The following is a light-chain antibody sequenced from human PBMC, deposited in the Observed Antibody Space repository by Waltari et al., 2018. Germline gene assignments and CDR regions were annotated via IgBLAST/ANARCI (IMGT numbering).Light chain of an antibody. V-gene: IGLV2-11*01. J-gene: IGLJ6*01. CDR1: SSDIGGYNS. CDR3: CSYAGSYTYDV. Sequence: QAALTQPRSVSGSPGQSVTISCTGTSSDIGGYNSVSWYQQHPGTAPKLMIYEVSKRPSGVSDRFSGSKSGNTASLTISGLQAEDEADYYCCSYAGSYTYDVFGSGTKLTVL. CDR2: EVS.